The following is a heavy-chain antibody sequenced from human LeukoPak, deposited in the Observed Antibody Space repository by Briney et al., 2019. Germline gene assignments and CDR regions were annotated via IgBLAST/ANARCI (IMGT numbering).Heavy chain of an antibody. Sequence: GGSLRLSCAASGFTFSSYAMHWVRQAPGKELEWVAAISDDGNNKHYADSVKGRFTISRDNAKNSLYLQMNSLRAEDTAVYYCARPLGKGQDYWGQGTLVTVSS. CDR2: ISDDGNNK. CDR1: GFTFSSYA. D-gene: IGHD7-27*01. V-gene: IGHV3-30*04. CDR3: ARPLGKGQDY. J-gene: IGHJ4*02.